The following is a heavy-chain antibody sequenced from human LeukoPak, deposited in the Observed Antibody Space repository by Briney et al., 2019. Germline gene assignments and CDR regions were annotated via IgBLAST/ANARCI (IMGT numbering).Heavy chain of an antibody. CDR3: ARDTNSWGRDCYFHR. D-gene: IGHD3-16*01. CDR2: INPRSGGT. J-gene: IGHJ4*01. Sequence: ASVKVSCEASVYTFTAYYLHWVRQAPGQGLEWMGWINPRSGGTNYAQKFQGRVTMTRDTSINTAYMELSSLRSDDTAVYYCARDTNSWGRDCYFHRWGHGTLVTVSS. CDR1: VYTFTAYY. V-gene: IGHV1-2*02.